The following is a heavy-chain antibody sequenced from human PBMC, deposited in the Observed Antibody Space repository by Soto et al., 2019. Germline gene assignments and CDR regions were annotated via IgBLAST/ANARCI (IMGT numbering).Heavy chain of an antibody. V-gene: IGHV3-30*18. Sequence: QEHLVESGGGVVQAGTSLRLSCAASGFRFNNYGMHWVRQAPGKGLEWVAFVSSDGNNKYYADSVKGRFTISRDNSKITMFLQVDSLRVDDTAIYYCAKDRVIQLLPIWPDHWGQGTLVTVSS. CDR2: VSSDGNNK. D-gene: IGHD2-2*01. CDR1: GFRFNNYG. CDR3: AKDRVIQLLPIWPDH. J-gene: IGHJ5*02.